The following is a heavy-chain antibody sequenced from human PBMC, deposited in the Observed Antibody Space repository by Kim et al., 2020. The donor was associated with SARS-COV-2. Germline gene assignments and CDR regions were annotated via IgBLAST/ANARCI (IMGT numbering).Heavy chain of an antibody. CDR2: INHSGST. J-gene: IGHJ6*02. V-gene: IGHV4-34*01. D-gene: IGHD4-17*01. CDR1: GGSFSAYY. Sequence: SETLSLTCAVYGGSFSAYYWSWIRQPPGKGLEWIGEINHSGSTNYNPSLKSRVTISVDTSKNQFSLKLSSVTAADTAVYYCARAYGDYVLFYYYYYGLDVWGQGTTVTVPS. CDR3: ARAYGDYVLFYYYYYGLDV.